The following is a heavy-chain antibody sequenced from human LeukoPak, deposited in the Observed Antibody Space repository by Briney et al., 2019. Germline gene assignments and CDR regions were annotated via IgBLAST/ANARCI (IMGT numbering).Heavy chain of an antibody. CDR1: GFTFRTYA. Sequence: GGSLRLSCVASGFTFRTYAVSWVRQAPGKGLEWVSGISDSGGTTYYVDSVKGRFTISRDNSKNTLYLQINSLRAEDMALYYCAKSSDGSTSFDQWGQGTLVTVSS. D-gene: IGHD2-2*01. J-gene: IGHJ4*02. V-gene: IGHV3-23*01. CDR3: AKSSDGSTSFDQ. CDR2: ISDSGGTT.